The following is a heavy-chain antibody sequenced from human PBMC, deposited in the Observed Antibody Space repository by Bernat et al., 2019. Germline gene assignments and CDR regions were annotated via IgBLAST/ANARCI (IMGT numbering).Heavy chain of an antibody. CDR3: ARGGGYGALGIGYYYGMDV. CDR1: GFTFSSYS. V-gene: IGHV3-21*01. CDR2: ISSSSSYI. Sequence: EVQLVESGGGLAKPGGSLRLSCAASGFTFSSYSMNWVRQAPGKGLEWVSSISSSSSYIYYADSVKGRFTISSDNAKNSLYLQMNSLRAEDAAVYYCARGGGYGALGIGYYYGMDVWGQGTTVTVSS. J-gene: IGHJ6*02. D-gene: IGHD4-17*01.